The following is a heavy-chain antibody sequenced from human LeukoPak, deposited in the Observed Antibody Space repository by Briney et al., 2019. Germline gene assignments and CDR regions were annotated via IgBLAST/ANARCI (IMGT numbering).Heavy chain of an antibody. Sequence: SETLSLTCTVSGYSISSGYYWGWIRQPPGKGLEWIGSIYHSGSTYYNPSLKSRVTISVDTSKNQFSLKLSSVTAADTAVYYCARDGNWNYDYWGQGTLVTVSS. CDR2: IYHSGST. CDR3: ARDGNWNYDY. CDR1: GYSISSGYY. D-gene: IGHD1-1*01. J-gene: IGHJ4*02. V-gene: IGHV4-38-2*02.